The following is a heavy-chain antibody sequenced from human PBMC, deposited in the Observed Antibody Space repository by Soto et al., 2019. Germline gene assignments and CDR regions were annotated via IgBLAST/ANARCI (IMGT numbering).Heavy chain of an antibody. Sequence: EVQLVESGGGLVQPGGSLRLSCAASGFTFSSYWMHWVRQAPGKGLVWVSRINSDGSSTSYAESVKGRFTISRDNDKNTLDLQMNSLGAEDTAVCYCAWHNVHVPATYALHYWGQETLVTVSS. CDR2: INSDGSST. D-gene: IGHD2-2*01. V-gene: IGHV3-74*01. CDR1: GFTFSSYW. J-gene: IGHJ4*02. CDR3: AWHNVHVPATYALHY.